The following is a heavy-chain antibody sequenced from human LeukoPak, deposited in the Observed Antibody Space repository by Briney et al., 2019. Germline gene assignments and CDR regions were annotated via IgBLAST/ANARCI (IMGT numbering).Heavy chain of an antibody. V-gene: IGHV1-24*01. CDR1: GYTLTDLS. Sequence: ASVKVPCKVSGYTLTDLSMHWVRQTPGSGPEWMGGFDPEAGETVYAQKFQGRVTLTRDTSITTAYMELSDLTHDDTAIYYCARGVRGSYLSAFWGQGTLVTVSS. CDR2: FDPEAGET. J-gene: IGHJ4*02. D-gene: IGHD1-26*01. CDR3: ARGVRGSYLSAF.